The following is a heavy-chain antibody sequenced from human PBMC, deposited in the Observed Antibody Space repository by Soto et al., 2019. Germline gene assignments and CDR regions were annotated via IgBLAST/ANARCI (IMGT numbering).Heavy chain of an antibody. J-gene: IGHJ5*02. Sequence: QVQLVQSGAEVKKPGSSVKVSCKASGGTFSSYAISWVRQAPGQGLEWMGGIIPIFGTANYAQKFQGRVTITADESTSTAYMELSSLRSEDTAVYYCARGGPYHTPLEEQWLVRGSNWFDPWGQGTLVTVSS. V-gene: IGHV1-69*01. CDR3: ARGGPYHTPLEEQWLVRGSNWFDP. CDR2: IIPIFGTA. CDR1: GGTFSSYA. D-gene: IGHD6-19*01.